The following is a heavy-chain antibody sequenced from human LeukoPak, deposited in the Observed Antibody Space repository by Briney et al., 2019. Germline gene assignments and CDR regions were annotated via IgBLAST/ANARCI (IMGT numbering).Heavy chain of an antibody. CDR2: IYYSGST. CDR1: GGSISSYY. V-gene: IGHV4-59*08. Sequence: MASETLSLTCTVSGGSISSYYWSWIRQPPGKGLEWIGYIYYSGSTNYNPSLKSRVTISVDTSKNQFSLKLSSVTAADTAVYYCAGRYGSGSYSRYYYYYMDVWGKGTTVTVSS. D-gene: IGHD3-10*01. CDR3: AGRYGSGSYSRYYYYYMDV. J-gene: IGHJ6*03.